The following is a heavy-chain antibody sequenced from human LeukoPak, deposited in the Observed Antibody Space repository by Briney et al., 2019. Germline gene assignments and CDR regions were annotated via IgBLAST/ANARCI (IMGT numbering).Heavy chain of an antibody. Sequence: GESLKISCKGSGYSYTSYWIGWVRQMPGKGLEWMGIIYPGDSDTRYSPSFQGQVTISADKSISTAYLQWSSLKASDTAMYYCARVVVVPAAVFDYWGQGTLVTVSS. J-gene: IGHJ4*02. CDR3: ARVVVVPAAVFDY. CDR2: IYPGDSDT. V-gene: IGHV5-51*01. CDR1: GYSYTSYW. D-gene: IGHD2-2*01.